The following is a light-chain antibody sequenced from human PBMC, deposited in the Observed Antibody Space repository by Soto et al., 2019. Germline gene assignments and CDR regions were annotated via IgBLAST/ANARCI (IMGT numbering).Light chain of an antibody. CDR1: SSDVGGYNY. CDR2: DVS. J-gene: IGLJ2*01. CDR3: SSYTSSSLVV. V-gene: IGLV2-14*01. Sequence: SALTQPASVSGSPGQSITISCTGTSSDVGGYNYVSWYQQHPGKDPKLMIYDVSNRPSGVSNRFSGSKSGNTASLTISGLQAEDEADYYCSSYTSSSLVVFGGGTKLTVL.